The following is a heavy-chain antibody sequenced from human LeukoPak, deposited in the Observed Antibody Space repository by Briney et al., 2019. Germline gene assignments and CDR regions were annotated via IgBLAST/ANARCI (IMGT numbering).Heavy chain of an antibody. CDR3: AKDRGGSFYYFMDV. V-gene: IGHV3-7*01. D-gene: IGHD3-10*01. CDR2: IKQDGSEK. CDR1: GFTFSSYW. J-gene: IGHJ6*03. Sequence: GGSLRLSCAASGFTFSSYWMSWVRQAPGKGLEWVANIKQDGSEKYYVDSVKGRFTISRDNAKNSLYLQMNSLRAEDTAVYYCAKDRGGSFYYFMDVWGKGTTVTISS.